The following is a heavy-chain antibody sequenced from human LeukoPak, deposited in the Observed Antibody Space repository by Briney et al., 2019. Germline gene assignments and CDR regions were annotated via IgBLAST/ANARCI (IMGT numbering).Heavy chain of an antibody. CDR2: ISAYNGNT. Sequence: GASVKVSCKASGYTFTSYGISWVRQAPGQGLEWMGWISAYNGNTNYAQKLQGRVTMTTDTSTSTAYMELRSLRSDDTAVYYCARDFRGYCSSTSCYFSSWFDPWGQGTLVTVSS. J-gene: IGHJ5*02. V-gene: IGHV1-18*01. D-gene: IGHD2-2*01. CDR1: GYTFTSYG. CDR3: ARDFRGYCSSTSCYFSSWFDP.